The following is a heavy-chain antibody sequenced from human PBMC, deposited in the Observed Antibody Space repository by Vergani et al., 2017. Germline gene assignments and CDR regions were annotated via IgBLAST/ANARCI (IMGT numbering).Heavy chain of an antibody. CDR2: TRNKANSYTT. J-gene: IGHJ6*02. V-gene: IGHV3-72*01. CDR1: GFTFSDHY. CDR3: AKDQSRGYYYGMDV. D-gene: IGHD1-1*01. Sequence: EVQLVESGGGLVQPGGSLRLSCAASGFTFSDHYMDWVRQAPGKGLEWVGRTRNKANSYTTEYAASVKGRFTISRDDSKNSLYLQMNSLKTEDTAVYYCAKDQSRGYYYGMDVWGQGTTVTVSS.